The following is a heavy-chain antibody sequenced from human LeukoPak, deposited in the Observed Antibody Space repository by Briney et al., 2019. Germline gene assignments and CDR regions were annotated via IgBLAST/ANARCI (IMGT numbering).Heavy chain of an antibody. CDR3: ARDGTVEMATSFDY. CDR2: INHSGST. Sequence: LSETLSLTCAVSGGSISSSSYYWGWIRQPPGKGLEWIGEINHSGSTNYNPSLKSRVTISVDTSKNQFSLKLSSVTAADTAVYYCARDGTVEMATSFDYWGQGTLVTVSS. V-gene: IGHV4-39*07. J-gene: IGHJ4*02. D-gene: IGHD5-24*01. CDR1: GGSISSSSYY.